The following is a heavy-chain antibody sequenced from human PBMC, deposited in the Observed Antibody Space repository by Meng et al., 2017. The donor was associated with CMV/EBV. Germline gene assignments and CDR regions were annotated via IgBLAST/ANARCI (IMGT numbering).Heavy chain of an antibody. CDR1: GLTFSGYW. D-gene: IGHD5-24*01. Sequence: CAASGLTFSGYWMHWVRQAPGKGLVWVSRISPDGSSTYYADSVKGRLTISRDNANSVLFLQMNSLRSDDAAVYYCVRGGDGYGNFDYWGQGTLVTVSS. CDR3: VRGGDGYGNFDY. V-gene: IGHV3-74*01. CDR2: ISPDGSST. J-gene: IGHJ4*02.